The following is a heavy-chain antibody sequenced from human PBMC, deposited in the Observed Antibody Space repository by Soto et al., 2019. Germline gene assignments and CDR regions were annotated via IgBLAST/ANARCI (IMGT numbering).Heavy chain of an antibody. CDR1: GFTFSSYS. J-gene: IGHJ6*02. CDR2: ISSRSSTI. CDR3: ARDHFGDTSMGTAYYYYYGMDV. Sequence: GGSLRLSCAASGFTFSSYSMNWVRQAPGKGLEWISYISSRSSTIYYADSVKGRFTISRDNAKNSLYLQMNSLRDEDTAVYYCARDHFGDTSMGTAYYYYYGMDVCGQGNTVTVSS. V-gene: IGHV3-48*02. D-gene: IGHD5-18*01.